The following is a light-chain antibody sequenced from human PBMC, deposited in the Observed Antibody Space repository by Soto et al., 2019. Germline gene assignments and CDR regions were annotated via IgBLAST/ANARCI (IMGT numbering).Light chain of an antibody. CDR3: QQYGSSPL. CDR2: GAS. Sequence: EIVLTQSPGTLSLSRGERATLSCRASQSVSSSYLAWYQQKPGQAPRLLIYGASSRASGIPDRFSGSGSGTDFTLTISRLEPEDFALYHCQQYGSSPLFGQGTKVAIK. CDR1: QSVSSSY. J-gene: IGKJ1*01. V-gene: IGKV3-20*01.